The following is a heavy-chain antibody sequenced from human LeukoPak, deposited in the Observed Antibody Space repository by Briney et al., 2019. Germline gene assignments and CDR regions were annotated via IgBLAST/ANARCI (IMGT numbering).Heavy chain of an antibody. CDR2: ISTSGSTI. CDR3: ARDATTATGWVYMDV. CDR1: GFTFSSYE. J-gene: IGHJ6*03. Sequence: GGSLGLSCAASGFTFSSYEMNWVRQAPGKGLEWVSHISTSGSTIYYANSVKGRFTISRDNAKNSLYLQMNSLRAEDTALYYCARDATTATGWVYMDVWGKGTTVTISS. D-gene: IGHD6-13*01. V-gene: IGHV3-48*03.